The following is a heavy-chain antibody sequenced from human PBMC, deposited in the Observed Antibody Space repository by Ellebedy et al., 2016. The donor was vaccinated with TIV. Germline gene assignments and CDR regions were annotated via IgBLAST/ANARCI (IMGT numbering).Heavy chain of an antibody. CDR3: AKSGLFGELLYLDY. CDR2: IIPILAIA. J-gene: IGHJ4*02. Sequence: AASVKVSCKASGGTFSSYAISWVRQAPGQGLEWMGRIIPILAIADYAQKFQGRVTITADKSTSTAYMELRSLRSDDTAVFYCAKSGLFGELLYLDYWGQGTLVTVSS. D-gene: IGHD3-10*02. CDR1: GGTFSSYA. V-gene: IGHV1-69*04.